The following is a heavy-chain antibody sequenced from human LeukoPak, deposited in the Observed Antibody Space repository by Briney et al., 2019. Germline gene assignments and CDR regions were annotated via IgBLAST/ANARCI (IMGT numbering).Heavy chain of an antibody. J-gene: IGHJ4*02. V-gene: IGHV4-34*01. CDR1: GGSFSGYY. Sequence: SETLSLTCAVYGGSFSGYYWSWIRQPPGKGLEWIGEINHSGSTNYNPSLKSRVTISVDTSKNQFSLKLSSVTAADTAVYYCAREASSSWGYFDHWGQGTLVTVSS. CDR3: AREASSSWGYFDH. CDR2: INHSGST. D-gene: IGHD6-13*01.